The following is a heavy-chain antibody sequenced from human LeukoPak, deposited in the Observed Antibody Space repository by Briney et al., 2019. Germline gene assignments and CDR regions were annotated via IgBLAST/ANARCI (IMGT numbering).Heavy chain of an antibody. J-gene: IGHJ4*02. CDR3: ARVRYCSGGSCYQAYFDY. Sequence: KASETLSLTCTVSGGSISSGGYYWSWIRQHPGKGLEWIGYIYYSGSTYYNPSLKSRVTISVGTSKNQFSLKLSSVTAADTAVYYCARVRYCSGGSCYQAYFDYWGQGTLVTVSS. CDR1: GGSISSGGYY. V-gene: IGHV4-31*03. CDR2: IYYSGST. D-gene: IGHD2-15*01.